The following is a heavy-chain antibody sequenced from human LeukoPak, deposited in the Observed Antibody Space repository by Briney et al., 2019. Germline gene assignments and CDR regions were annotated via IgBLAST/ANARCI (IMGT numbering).Heavy chain of an antibody. CDR2: VSDSDENT. J-gene: IGHJ4*02. Sequence: GGSLRLSCEASGFTLTDNWMSWVRQAPGKGLEWVSSVSDSDENTYYADSVKGRFTISRDNSKNTLFLQMDTLRVDDTAVYYCAKARSLGVTAAINYWGQGTLVTVSS. CDR1: GFTLTDNW. CDR3: AKARSLGVTAAINY. D-gene: IGHD2-2*02. V-gene: IGHV3-23*01.